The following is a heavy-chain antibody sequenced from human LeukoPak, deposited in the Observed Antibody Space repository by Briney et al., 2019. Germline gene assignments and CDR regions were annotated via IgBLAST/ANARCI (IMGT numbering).Heavy chain of an antibody. CDR2: IYSGGST. V-gene: IGHV3-53*01. CDR3: ASPFTVAGSWFYFDY. D-gene: IGHD6-19*01. CDR1: GFTVSSNY. J-gene: IGHJ4*02. Sequence: GGSLRLSCAASGFTVSSNYMSWVRQAPGKGLEWVSVIYSGGSTYYADSVKGRFTISRDNSKNTLYLQMNSLRAEDTAVYYCASPFTVAGSWFYFDYWGQGTLVTVSS.